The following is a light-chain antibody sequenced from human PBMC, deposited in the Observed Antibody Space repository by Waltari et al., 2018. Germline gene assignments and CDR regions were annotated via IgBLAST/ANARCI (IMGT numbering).Light chain of an antibody. CDR1: RHDLGNYNH. V-gene: IGLV2-14*01. CDR3: SSYTNSSTWV. J-gene: IGLJ3*02. CDR2: EVY. Sequence: QSALTQPASVSESPGQSVTLSCPGTRHDLGNYNHVSWYQQHPGKAPKLIIFEVYDRPSGVSERFSASKSANTASLTISGLQAEDEADYYCSSYTNSSTWVFGGGTSLTVL.